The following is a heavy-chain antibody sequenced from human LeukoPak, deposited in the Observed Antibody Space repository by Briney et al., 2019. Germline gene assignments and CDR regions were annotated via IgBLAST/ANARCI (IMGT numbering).Heavy chain of an antibody. D-gene: IGHD3-16*02. CDR2: INPSGSST. Sequence: ASVKVSCKASGYTFTSHYMHWVRQAPGQGLESMGLINPSGSSTLYAQKFQGRVTMTRDMSTTTDYMELSSLRSEDTAVYYCARDNSVGDIAWWFDPWGQGTLVTVSS. J-gene: IGHJ5*02. CDR1: GYTFTSHY. CDR3: ARDNSVGDIAWWFDP. V-gene: IGHV1-46*01.